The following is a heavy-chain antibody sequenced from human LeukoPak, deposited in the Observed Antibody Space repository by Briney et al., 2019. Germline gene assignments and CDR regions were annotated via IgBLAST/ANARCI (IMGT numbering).Heavy chain of an antibody. Sequence: SVKVSCKVSGYTLTELSMHWVRQAPGQGLEWMGGIIPIFGTANYAQKFQGRVTITADESTSTAYMELSSLRSEDTAVYYCAARSGTYPYYFDYWGQGTLVTVSS. CDR3: AARSGTYPYYFDY. CDR2: IIPIFGTA. J-gene: IGHJ4*02. CDR1: GYTLTELS. D-gene: IGHD1-26*01. V-gene: IGHV1-69*13.